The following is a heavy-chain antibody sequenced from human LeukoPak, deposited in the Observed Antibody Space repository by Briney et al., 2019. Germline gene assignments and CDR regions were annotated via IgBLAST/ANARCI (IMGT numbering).Heavy chain of an antibody. D-gene: IGHD3-3*01. J-gene: IGHJ4*02. Sequence: PGGSLRLSCAASGFTFSSYGMHWVRQAPGKGLEWVAVIWYDGSNKYYADSVKGRFTISRDNSKNTLYLQMNSLRAEDTAVYYCAREYYDFWSGYYTGLTLVDWGQGTLVTVSS. CDR2: IWYDGSNK. CDR1: GFTFSSYG. V-gene: IGHV3-33*01. CDR3: AREYYDFWSGYYTGLTLVD.